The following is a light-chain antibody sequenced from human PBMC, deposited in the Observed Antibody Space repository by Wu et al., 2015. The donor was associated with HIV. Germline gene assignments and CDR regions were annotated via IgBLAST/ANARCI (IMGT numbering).Light chain of an antibody. CDR3: QQRTNWPLT. CDR1: HNINNH. CDR2: DAS. V-gene: IGKV3-11*01. Sequence: EIVLTQSPATLSLSPGERATLPCRASHNINNHLAWYQQKPGQAPRLLIYDASNRATGIPARFSGSGSGTDFTLTISSLEPEDFAVYYCQQRTNWPLTFGGGTKVEIK. J-gene: IGKJ4*01.